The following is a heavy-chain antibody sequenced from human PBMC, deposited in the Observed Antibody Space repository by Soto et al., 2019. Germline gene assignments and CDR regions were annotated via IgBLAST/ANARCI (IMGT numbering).Heavy chain of an antibody. V-gene: IGHV3-30*18. CDR3: AKGSVDTGFSY. D-gene: IGHD5-18*01. CDR1: GFTFSSYG. CDR2: ISYDGSNK. Sequence: QVQLVESGGGVVQPGRSLRLSCAASGFTFSSYGMHWVRQAPGKGLEWVAVISYDGSNKYYADSVKGRFTISRDNSKNTLYLQMNSLRAEDTAVYYCAKGSVDTGFSYWGQGTLVTVPS. J-gene: IGHJ4*02.